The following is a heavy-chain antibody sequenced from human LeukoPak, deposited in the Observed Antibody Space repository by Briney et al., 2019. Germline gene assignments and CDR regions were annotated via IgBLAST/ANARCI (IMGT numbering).Heavy chain of an antibody. J-gene: IGHJ4*02. CDR3: ARDPPVIVGNYYFDY. V-gene: IGHV1-2*02. CDR2: IKPNSGGT. D-gene: IGHD2-21*01. Sequence: GASVKVSCKASGYTFTGYYMHWVRQAPGQGLERMGWIKPNSGGTNYAQKFQGRVTTTRDTSISTAYMELSRLRSDDTAVYYCARDPPVIVGNYYFDYWGQGTLVTVSS. CDR1: GYTFTGYY.